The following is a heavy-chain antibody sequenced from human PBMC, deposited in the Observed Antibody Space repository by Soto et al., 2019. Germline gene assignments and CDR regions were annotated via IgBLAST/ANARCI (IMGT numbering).Heavy chain of an antibody. Sequence: ASVKVSCKASGYTFTSYAMHWVRQAPGQRLEWMGWINAGNGNTKYSQKFQARVTITRDTSASTAYMELSSLISEDTAVYYCARAGDDCSTTTCYMLDYWGQGTLVTVSS. CDR3: ARAGDDCSTTTCYMLDY. CDR2: INAGNGNT. CDR1: GYTFTSYA. J-gene: IGHJ4*02. D-gene: IGHD2-2*02. V-gene: IGHV1-3*01.